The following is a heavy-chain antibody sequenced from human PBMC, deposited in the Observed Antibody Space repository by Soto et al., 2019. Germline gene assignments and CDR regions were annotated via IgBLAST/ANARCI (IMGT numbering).Heavy chain of an antibody. CDR3: ARGCSSASCYYY. CDR1: GFMSSSYT. CDR2: VSFRGDI. D-gene: IGHD2-2*01. J-gene: IGHJ4*02. Sequence: GGSLRLSCTASGFMSSSYTMNWVRQAPGKGLEWVSSVSFRGDIYYADSLEGRFTISRDDAKNSLYLQMNSLRAEDTAVYYCARGCSSASCYYYWGQGTRVTVSS. V-gene: IGHV3-21*01.